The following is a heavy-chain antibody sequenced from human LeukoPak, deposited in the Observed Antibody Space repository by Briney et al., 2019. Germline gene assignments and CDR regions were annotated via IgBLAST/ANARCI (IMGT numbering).Heavy chain of an antibody. V-gene: IGHV4-30-2*01. D-gene: IGHD3-10*01. Sequence: PSQTLSLTCAVSGGSISSGGYSWSWIRQPPGKGLEWIGYIYHSGSTNYNPSLKSRATISVDKSKNQFSLKLSSVTAADTAVYYCARSSHYGSGDWFDPWGQGTLVTVSS. J-gene: IGHJ5*02. CDR2: IYHSGST. CDR3: ARSSHYGSGDWFDP. CDR1: GGSISSGGYS.